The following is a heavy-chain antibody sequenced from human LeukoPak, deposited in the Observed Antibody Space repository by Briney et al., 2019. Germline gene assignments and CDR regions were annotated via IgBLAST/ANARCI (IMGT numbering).Heavy chain of an antibody. CDR1: GGSISSGGYY. Sequence: SETLSLTCSVSGGSISSGGYYWSWIRQHPGKGLEWIGYIYYSGSTYYNPSLKSRVTISVDTSKNQFSLKLSSVTAADTAVYYCARAGYYGSGRINWFDPWGQGTLVTVSS. D-gene: IGHD3-10*01. V-gene: IGHV4-31*03. J-gene: IGHJ5*02. CDR2: IYYSGST. CDR3: ARAGYYGSGRINWFDP.